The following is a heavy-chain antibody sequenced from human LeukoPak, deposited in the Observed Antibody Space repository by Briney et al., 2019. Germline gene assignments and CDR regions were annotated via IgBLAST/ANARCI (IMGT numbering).Heavy chain of an antibody. D-gene: IGHD3-22*01. J-gene: IGHJ4*02. Sequence: GGSLRLSCAASGFTFSTYSMNWVRQAPGKGLEWVSFISSSSSSIYYADSVKGRLTMSRDNAKNSLYLQMNSLRAEDTAVYYCARDADSSGYYPISVFDYWGQGTLVTVSS. CDR1: GFTFSTYS. V-gene: IGHV3-21*01. CDR2: ISSSSSSI. CDR3: ARDADSSGYYPISVFDY.